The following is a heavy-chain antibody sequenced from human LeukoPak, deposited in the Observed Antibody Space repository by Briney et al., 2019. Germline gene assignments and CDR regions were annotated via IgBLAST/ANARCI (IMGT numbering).Heavy chain of an antibody. CDR2: ITSSSTYI. CDR1: GFTFSGYS. D-gene: IGHD1-26*01. V-gene: IGHV3-21*01. J-gene: IGHJ4*02. CDR3: ARDGWVDY. Sequence: PGGSLRLSCAASGFTFSGYSMNWDRQAPGKGLEWVSCITSSSTYISYADSVKGRFTISRDNAKNSLYLQMNSLRAEDTAVYYCARDGWVDYWGQGTLVTVSS.